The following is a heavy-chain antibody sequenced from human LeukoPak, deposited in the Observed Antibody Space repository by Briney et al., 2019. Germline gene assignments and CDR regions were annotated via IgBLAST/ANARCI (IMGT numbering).Heavy chain of an antibody. D-gene: IGHD6-13*01. J-gene: IGHJ4*02. CDR2: IGTSTSYI. CDR1: GFTFSSYS. CDR3: ARDGSSWDGVDY. V-gene: IGHV3-21*04. Sequence: GGSLRLSCAASGFTFSSYSMNWVRQAPGKGLEWVSSIGTSTSYIYYADSVKGRFTISRDNAKNSLYLQMNSLRAEDTAVYYCARDGSSWDGVDYWGQGTLVTVSS.